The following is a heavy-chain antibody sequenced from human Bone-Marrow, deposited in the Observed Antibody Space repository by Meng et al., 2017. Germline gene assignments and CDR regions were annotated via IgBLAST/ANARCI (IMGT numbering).Heavy chain of an antibody. CDR1: GGTFSSYA. V-gene: IGHV1-69*05. D-gene: IGHD3-22*01. J-gene: IGHJ3*02. CDR3: ASDYDRGGCRPRGAFDI. Sequence: SVKVSCKASGGTFSSYAISWVRQAPGQGLEWMGGIIAISGTANYAQKFQGRVTITTDESTSTAYMELCRLRSEDTAVYYCASDYDRGGCRPRGAFDIWGQGTMVTVSS. CDR2: IIAISGTA.